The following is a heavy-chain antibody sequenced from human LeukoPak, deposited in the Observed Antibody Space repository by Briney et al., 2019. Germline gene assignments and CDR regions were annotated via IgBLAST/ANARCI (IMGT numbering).Heavy chain of an antibody. CDR1: GGSISSYY. Sequence: SETLSLTCTASGGSISSYYWSWIRQPPGKGLEWIGYIYYSGSTNYNPSLKSRVTISVDTSKNQFSLKLSSVTAADTAVYYCARQYCSGGSCYWYFDLWGRGTLVTVSS. J-gene: IGHJ2*01. D-gene: IGHD2-15*01. CDR2: IYYSGST. V-gene: IGHV4-59*01. CDR3: ARQYCSGGSCYWYFDL.